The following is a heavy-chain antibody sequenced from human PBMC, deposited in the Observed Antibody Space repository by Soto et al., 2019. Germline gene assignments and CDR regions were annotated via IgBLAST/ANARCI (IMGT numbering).Heavy chain of an antibody. Sequence: SLIQQPPGKGLEWIGYVYYSGSTSYNPSLETGVTISVDTSKNQFSLKLTSVTPADTAIYYCARVKRSTSRLDPWGQGTLVTVSS. V-gene: IGHV4-59*01. D-gene: IGHD1-26*01. CDR2: VYYSGST. J-gene: IGHJ5*02. CDR3: ARVKRSTSRLDP.